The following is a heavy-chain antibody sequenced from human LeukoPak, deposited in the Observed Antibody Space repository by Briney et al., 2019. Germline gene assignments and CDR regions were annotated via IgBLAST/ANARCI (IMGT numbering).Heavy chain of an antibody. CDR3: ARANSSTLPYYYYYHGMDV. Sequence: SQTLSLTCTVSGGSISSGGYYWSWIRQHPGKGLEWIGYIYYSGSTYYNPSLKSRVTISVDTSKNQFSLKLSSVTAADTAVYYCARANSSTLPYYYYYHGMDVWGQGTTVTVSS. D-gene: IGHD6-13*01. V-gene: IGHV4-31*03. CDR2: IYYSGST. J-gene: IGHJ6*02. CDR1: GGSISSGGYY.